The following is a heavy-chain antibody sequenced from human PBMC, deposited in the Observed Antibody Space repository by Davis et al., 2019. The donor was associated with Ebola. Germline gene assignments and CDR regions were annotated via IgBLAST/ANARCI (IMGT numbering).Heavy chain of an antibody. CDR1: GFTVSSNY. V-gene: IGHV3-53*01. CDR2: IYSGGST. J-gene: IGHJ6*04. D-gene: IGHD3-3*01. CDR3: AKGSGEIYDFWSGYTNMDV. Sequence: GGSLRLSCAASGFTVSSNYMSWVRQAPGKGLEWVSVIYSGGSTYYADSVKGRFTISRDNSKNTLYLQMNSLRAEDTAVYYCAKGSGEIYDFWSGYTNMDVWGKGTTVTVSS.